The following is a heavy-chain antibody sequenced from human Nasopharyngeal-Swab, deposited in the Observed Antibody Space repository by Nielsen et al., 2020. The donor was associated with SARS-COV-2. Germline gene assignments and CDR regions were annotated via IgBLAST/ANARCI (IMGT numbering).Heavy chain of an antibody. CDR3: ARGGYSYGYSQWNDAFDI. Sequence: SVKVSCKASGGTFSSYAISWVRQAPGQGLEWMGGIIPIFGTANYAQKFQGRVTITADESTSTAYMGLSSLRSEDTAVYYCARGGYSYGYSQWNDAFDIWGQGTMVTVSS. D-gene: IGHD5-18*01. CDR2: IIPIFGTA. V-gene: IGHV1-69*13. J-gene: IGHJ3*02. CDR1: GGTFSSYA.